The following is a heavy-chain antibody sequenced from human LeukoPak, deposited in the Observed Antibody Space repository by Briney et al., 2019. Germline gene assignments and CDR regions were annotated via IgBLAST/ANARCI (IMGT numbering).Heavy chain of an antibody. CDR1: GGSFYGYY. V-gene: IGHV4-34*01. D-gene: IGHD1-26*01. CDR3: ARDGWELPVSTVFDI. CDR2: INHGGST. J-gene: IGHJ3*02. Sequence: SGTLSLTCVVNGGSFYGYYWTWIRQPPGKGLEWIGDINHGGSTNYNPSLKSRVTISVDTSKNHFSLKLSSVTAADTAIYYCARDGWELPVSTVFDIWGQGTVVTVPS.